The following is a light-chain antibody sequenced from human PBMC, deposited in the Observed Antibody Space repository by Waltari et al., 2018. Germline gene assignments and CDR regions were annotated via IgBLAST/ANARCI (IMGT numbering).Light chain of an antibody. J-gene: IGKJ1*01. V-gene: IGKV3-20*01. CDR2: DAS. Sequence: EIVLTQSPGTLSLSPGERANPSCRASQSVSRTLAWVQQKPGQAPSLLSYDASTSATGIPDRFSGSGSGTDFSLTISRLEPEDFAVYYCQKYGTLPATFGQGTKVEIK. CDR1: QSVSRT. CDR3: QKYGTLPAT.